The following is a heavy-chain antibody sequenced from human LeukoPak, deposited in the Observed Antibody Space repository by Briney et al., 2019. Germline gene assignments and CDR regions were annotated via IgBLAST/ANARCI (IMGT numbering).Heavy chain of an antibody. CDR3: ARGYSYGYYYFDY. CDR1: GVSISSGDYY. D-gene: IGHD5-18*01. J-gene: IGHJ4*02. V-gene: IGHV4-30-4*01. CDR2: IYYSGST. Sequence: SETLSLTCTVSGVSISSGDYYWSWIRQPPGKGLEWIGYIYYSGSTYYNPSLKSRVTISVDTSKNQFSLKLSSVTAADTAVYYCARGYSYGYYYFDYWGQGTLVTVSS.